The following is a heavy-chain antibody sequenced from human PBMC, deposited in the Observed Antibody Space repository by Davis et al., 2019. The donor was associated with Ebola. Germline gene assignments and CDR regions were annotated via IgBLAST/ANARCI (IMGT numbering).Heavy chain of an antibody. D-gene: IGHD3-10*01. J-gene: IGHJ4*02. Sequence: PGGSLRLSCAASGFTFDDYAMHWVRQAPGKGLEWVSGISWNSGSIGYADSVKGRFTISRDNAKNSLYLQMNSLRAEDTALYYCARSHYYGSGSFAYWGQGTLVTVSS. CDR3: ARSHYYGSGSFAY. V-gene: IGHV3-9*01. CDR1: GFTFDDYA. CDR2: ISWNSGSI.